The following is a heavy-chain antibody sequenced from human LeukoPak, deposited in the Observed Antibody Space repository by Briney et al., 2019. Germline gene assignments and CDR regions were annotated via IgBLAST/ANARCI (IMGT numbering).Heavy chain of an antibody. CDR1: GFTFSTYG. CDR3: AKDPPRPRGKSRGTIITLTGDYYYDMDV. J-gene: IGHJ6*02. Sequence: GGSLRLSCAASGFTFSTYGMHWVRQAPGKGLEWVAVISYDGNNKYYADSVKGRFTISRDNSKNTLYLQMNSLRVEDTAVYYCAKDPPRPRGKSRGTIITLTGDYYYDMDVWGQGTTVTVSS. V-gene: IGHV3-30*18. CDR2: ISYDGNNK. D-gene: IGHD3-10*01.